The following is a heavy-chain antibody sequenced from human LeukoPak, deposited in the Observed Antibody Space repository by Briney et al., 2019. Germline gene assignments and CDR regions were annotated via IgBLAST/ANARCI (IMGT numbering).Heavy chain of an antibody. CDR2: ISGSGGST. Sequence: GGSLRLSCAASGFTLSSYAMSWVRQAPGKGLEWVSAISGSGGSTYYADSVKGRFTISRDNSKNTLYLQMNSLRAEDTAVYYCAKLRYDSSGYSDYWGQGTLVTVSS. J-gene: IGHJ4*02. D-gene: IGHD3-22*01. CDR1: GFTLSSYA. V-gene: IGHV3-23*01. CDR3: AKLRYDSSGYSDY.